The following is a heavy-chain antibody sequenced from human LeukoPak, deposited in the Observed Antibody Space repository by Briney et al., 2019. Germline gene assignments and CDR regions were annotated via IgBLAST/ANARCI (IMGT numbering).Heavy chain of an antibody. CDR2: INPNGGGT. D-gene: IGHD6-25*01. Sequence: ASVKVSCKASGYTFTGYYIHWVRQAPGQGLEWMGWINPNGGGTNYAQKFQGRVTMTRDTSISTAYMELSRLRSDDTDVYYCARGGYGDANSGILDSWGQGTLVTVSS. CDR3: ARGGYGDANSGILDS. J-gene: IGHJ4*02. CDR1: GYTFTGYY. V-gene: IGHV1-2*02.